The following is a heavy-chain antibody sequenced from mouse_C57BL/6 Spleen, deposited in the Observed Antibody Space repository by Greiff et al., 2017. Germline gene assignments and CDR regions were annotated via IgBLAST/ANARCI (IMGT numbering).Heavy chain of an antibody. V-gene: IGHV1-52*01. D-gene: IGHD2-3*01. CDR1: GYTFTSYW. CDR2: IDPSDSET. CDR3: ARDDGYGGFAY. Sequence: VQLQQPGAELVRPGSSVKLSCKASGYTFTSYWMHWVKQRPIQGLEWIGNIDPSDSETHYNQKFKDKATLTVDKSSSTAYMQLSSLTSEDSAVYYCARDDGYGGFAYWGQGTLVTVSA. J-gene: IGHJ3*01.